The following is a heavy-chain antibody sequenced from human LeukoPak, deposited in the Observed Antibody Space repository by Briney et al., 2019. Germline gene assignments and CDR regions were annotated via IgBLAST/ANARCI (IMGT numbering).Heavy chain of an antibody. CDR1: GFTFSSYA. Sequence: GGSLRLSCAASGFTFSSYAMSWVRQAPGKGLEWVSAISGSDGGTYYADSVKGRFTISRDNSKNTLYLQMNSLRAEDTAVYYCAKVPPSDILTGYIDYWGQGTLVTVSS. CDR3: AKVPPSDILTGYIDY. J-gene: IGHJ4*02. CDR2: ISGSDGGT. V-gene: IGHV3-23*01. D-gene: IGHD3-9*01.